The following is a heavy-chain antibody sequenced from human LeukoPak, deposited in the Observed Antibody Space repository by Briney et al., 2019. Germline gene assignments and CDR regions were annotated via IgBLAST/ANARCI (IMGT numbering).Heavy chain of an antibody. CDR3: ARLGIPAAGKRYFDC. J-gene: IGHJ4*02. V-gene: IGHV4-39*01. CDR1: GGSISSSSYY. D-gene: IGHD6-13*01. CDR2: IYYSGSA. Sequence: PSETLSLTCTVSGGSISSSSYYWGWIRQPPGKGLEWIGSIYYSGSAYPDPSLKSRVTISVDTSKNQFSLKLSSVTAADTAVYYCARLGIPAAGKRYFDCWGQGTLVTVSP.